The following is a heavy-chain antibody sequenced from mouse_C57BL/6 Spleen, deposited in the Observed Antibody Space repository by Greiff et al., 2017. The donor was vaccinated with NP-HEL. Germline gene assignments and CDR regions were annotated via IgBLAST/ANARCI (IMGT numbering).Heavy chain of an antibody. Sequence: EVKLVESGPELVKPGASVKMSCKASGYTFTDYNMHWVKQSHGKSLEWIGYINPNNGGTSYNQKFKGKATLTVNKSSSTAYMELRSLTSEDSAVYYCARGDYDEGFAYWGQGTLVTVSA. CDR1: GYTFTDYN. D-gene: IGHD2-4*01. V-gene: IGHV1-22*01. CDR3: ARGDYDEGFAY. CDR2: INPNNGGT. J-gene: IGHJ3*01.